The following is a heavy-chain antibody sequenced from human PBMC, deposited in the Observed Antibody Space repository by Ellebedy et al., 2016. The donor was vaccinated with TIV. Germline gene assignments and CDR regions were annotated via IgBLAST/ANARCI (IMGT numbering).Heavy chain of an antibody. Sequence: ASVKVSCKASGYNFSDYYMHWVRQAPGQGLEWMGWINPDSGAADYAQMFQGRIRMTRDTSSNTAYMELNRLRYDDTAVYYCARQGVGAKGAYDSWGQGTLVTVSS. D-gene: IGHD1-26*01. V-gene: IGHV1-2*02. J-gene: IGHJ4*02. CDR1: GYNFSDYY. CDR2: INPDSGAA. CDR3: ARQGVGAKGAYDS.